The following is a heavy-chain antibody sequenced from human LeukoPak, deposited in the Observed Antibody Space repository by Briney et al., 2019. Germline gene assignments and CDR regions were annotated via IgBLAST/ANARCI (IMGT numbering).Heavy chain of an antibody. D-gene: IGHD6-19*01. J-gene: IGHJ3*02. V-gene: IGHV4-39*01. CDR2: VYYSGSN. Sequence: PSETLSLTCTVSGGSISSSSYYWGWIREPPGKGLERIESVYYSGSNYYNPSLKSRVTISVDTSKNQFSLKLSSVTAADTAVYYCARRMAGNDAFDIWGQGTMVTVSS. CDR1: GGSISSSSYY. CDR3: ARRMAGNDAFDI.